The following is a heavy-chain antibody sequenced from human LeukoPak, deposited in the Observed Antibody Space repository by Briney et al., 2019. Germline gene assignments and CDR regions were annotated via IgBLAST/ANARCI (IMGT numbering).Heavy chain of an antibody. Sequence: TSETLSLTCTVSGGSIRSFYWSWIRQPPGKGLEWIGYIYYRGNTNYNPSLKSRVTISVDTSKNQFSLNLTSVTAADTAVYYCARDRGEHHSDTTGYYFDYWGQGTLVTVSS. J-gene: IGHJ4*02. D-gene: IGHD3-22*01. CDR1: GGSIRSFY. CDR3: ARDRGEHHSDTTGYYFDY. CDR2: IYYRGNT. V-gene: IGHV4-59*01.